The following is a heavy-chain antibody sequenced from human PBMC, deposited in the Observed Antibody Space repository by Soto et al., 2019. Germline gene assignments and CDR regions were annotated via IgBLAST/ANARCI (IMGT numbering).Heavy chain of an antibody. D-gene: IGHD7-27*01. J-gene: IGHJ2*01. Sequence: EVNLVESGGGLVQPGGSLRLSCAASGFTFSNSDMHWVRQSAGKGLEWLSGIGTVGDAYYPPSVRGRFTISRENAKNSLYLQMHGLRAEDTAVYFCARGTGAQLMYFDLWCRGTLVTVSS. CDR2: IGTVGDA. V-gene: IGHV3-13*01. CDR1: GFTFSNSD. CDR3: ARGTGAQLMYFDL.